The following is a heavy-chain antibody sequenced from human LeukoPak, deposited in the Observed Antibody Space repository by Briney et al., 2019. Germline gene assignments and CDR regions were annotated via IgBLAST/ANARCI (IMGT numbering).Heavy chain of an antibody. J-gene: IGHJ4*02. CDR3: AKDGYSYGTTDY. Sequence: GGSLRLSCAASGFTFSSYSMNWVRQAPGKGLECVSSISSSSRDIYYADSLKGRFTIPRDNAKNSLYLQMNSLRAEDTAVYYCAKDGYSYGTTDYWGQGTLVTVSS. D-gene: IGHD5-18*01. V-gene: IGHV3-21*04. CDR1: GFTFSSYS. CDR2: ISSSSRDI.